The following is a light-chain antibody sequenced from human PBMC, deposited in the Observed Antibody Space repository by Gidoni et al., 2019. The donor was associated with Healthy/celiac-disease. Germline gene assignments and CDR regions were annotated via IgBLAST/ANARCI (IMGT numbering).Light chain of an antibody. CDR3: QQRSNWQLWT. V-gene: IGKV3-11*01. CDR1: QSVSSY. Sequence: EIVLTQSPATLSLSPGERATLSCRASQSVSSYLAWYQQKPGQAPRLLIYDASNRATGIPARFSGSGSGTDFTLTISSLEPEDFAVYYCQQRSNWQLWTFXQXTKVXIK. CDR2: DAS. J-gene: IGKJ1*01.